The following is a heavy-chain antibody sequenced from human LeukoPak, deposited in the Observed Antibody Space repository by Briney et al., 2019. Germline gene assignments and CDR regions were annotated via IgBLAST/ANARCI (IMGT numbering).Heavy chain of an antibody. V-gene: IGHV3-74*01. CDR1: GFTFSGYW. J-gene: IGHJ4*02. CDR2: TNTDGSST. D-gene: IGHD1-7*01. Sequence: PGGSLRLSCAASGFTFSGYWMHWVRQAPGKGLVWVSRTNTDGSSTSYADSVKGRFTISRDNAKNTLYLQMNSLRAEDTAVYYCARMNYVSSGWGAPFDYWGQGTLVTVSS. CDR3: ARMNYVSSGWGAPFDY.